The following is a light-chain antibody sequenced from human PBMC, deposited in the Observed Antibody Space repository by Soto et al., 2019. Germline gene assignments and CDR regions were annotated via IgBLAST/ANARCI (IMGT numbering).Light chain of an antibody. J-gene: IGLJ3*02. CDR2: EGT. V-gene: IGLV2-23*01. CDR1: SSDVGSYRF. Sequence: QSVLTQPASVSGSPGQSSTISCTGTSSDVGSYRFVSWYQHHPGKAPKLIIYEGTKRPSGVSGRFSGSKSGNTASLTISGLQAEDEATYYCCSYAGDSTLVFGGGTKVTVL. CDR3: CSYAGDSTLV.